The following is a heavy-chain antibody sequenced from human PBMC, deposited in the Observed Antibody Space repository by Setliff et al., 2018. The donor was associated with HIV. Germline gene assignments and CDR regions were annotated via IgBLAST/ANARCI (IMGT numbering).Heavy chain of an antibody. V-gene: IGHV4-61*02. CDR1: GGSISSGSYY. CDR2: IYPSGNT. J-gene: IGHJ4*02. CDR3: AKRLTGPFDN. Sequence: SETLSLTCTVSGGSISSGSYYWSWIRQPAGKGLEWIGRIYPSGNTNYNPSLKNRVTISIDNFKNQFSLNLSSVTAADTAVYYCAKRLTGPFDNWGQGTLVTVSS. D-gene: IGHD1-1*01.